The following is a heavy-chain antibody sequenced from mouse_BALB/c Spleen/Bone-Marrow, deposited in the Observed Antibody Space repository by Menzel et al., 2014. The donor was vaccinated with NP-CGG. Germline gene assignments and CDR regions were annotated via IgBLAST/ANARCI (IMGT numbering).Heavy chain of an antibody. CDR2: IDPSDSET. CDR1: GYTFTNYW. D-gene: IGHD1-1*01. V-gene: IGHV1-69*02. CDR3: ARGYYGRTYGWYFDV. J-gene: IGHJ1*01. Sequence: VQLQQSGAEFVKPGAPVKLSCKASGYTFTNYWMNWVKRRPGRGLEWIGRIDPSDSETHYNQKFKDKATLTVDKSSSTAYIQLSSLTSEDSAVYYCARGYYGRTYGWYFDVWGAGTTVTVSS.